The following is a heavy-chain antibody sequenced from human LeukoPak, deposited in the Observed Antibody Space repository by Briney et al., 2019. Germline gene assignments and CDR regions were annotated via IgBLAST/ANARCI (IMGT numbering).Heavy chain of an antibody. J-gene: IGHJ4*02. Sequence: ASVKVSCKASGYTFTSYGISWVRQAPGQGLEWMGWISAYNGNTNYAQKLQGRVTMTTDTSTSTAYMELRRLRSDATAVYYCARDQGVDIVATKEKTDFDGGGQGTLVTASS. D-gene: IGHD5-12*01. CDR2: ISAYNGNT. CDR1: GYTFTSYG. V-gene: IGHV1-18*01. CDR3: ARDQGVDIVATKEKTDFDG.